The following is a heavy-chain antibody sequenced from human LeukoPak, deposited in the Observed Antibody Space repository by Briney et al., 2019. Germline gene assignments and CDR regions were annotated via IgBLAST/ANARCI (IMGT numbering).Heavy chain of an antibody. CDR3: ARGGERRIAAAGRKVDY. V-gene: IGHV4-59*01. Sequence: SETLSLTCSVSGDFTTNYYWSWIRQPPGGGLEWIGYIFHSGGTNCDPSLESRLTISIDTSKKQFSLKLRSVTPADTAVYYCARGGERRIAAAGRKVDYWGQGTLVTVSS. D-gene: IGHD6-13*01. CDR2: IFHSGGT. CDR1: GDFTTNYY. J-gene: IGHJ4*02.